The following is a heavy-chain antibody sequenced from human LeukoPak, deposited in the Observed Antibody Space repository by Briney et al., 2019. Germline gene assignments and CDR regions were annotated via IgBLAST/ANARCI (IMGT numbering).Heavy chain of an antibody. CDR1: GYTFTSYG. CDR2: ISAYNGNT. J-gene: IGHJ5*02. Sequence: GASVKVSCKASGYTFTSYGISWVRQAPGQGLEWMGWISAYNGNTNYAQKPQGRVTMTTDTSTSTAYMELRSLRSDDTAVYYCARDPGYSSSWYLNWFDPWGQGTLVTVSS. V-gene: IGHV1-18*01. CDR3: ARDPGYSSSWYLNWFDP. D-gene: IGHD6-13*01.